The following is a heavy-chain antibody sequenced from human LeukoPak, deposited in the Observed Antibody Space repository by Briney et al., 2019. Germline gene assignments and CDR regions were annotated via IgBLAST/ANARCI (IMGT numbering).Heavy chain of an antibody. D-gene: IGHD3-10*01. CDR3: AKAYHYGAGSSFDY. Sequence: GGSLRLSCAASGFTFTNYAMSWVRQAPGKGLEWVSAISARGDNTYYADSVKGRFSIPRDNSQNTQYLQMNSLRAEDTAIYYCAKAYHYGAGSSFDYWGQGILVTVSS. V-gene: IGHV3-23*01. CDR2: ISARGDNT. CDR1: GFTFTNYA. J-gene: IGHJ4*02.